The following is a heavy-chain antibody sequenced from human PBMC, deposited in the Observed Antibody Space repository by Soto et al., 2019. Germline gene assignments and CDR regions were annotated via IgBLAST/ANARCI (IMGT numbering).Heavy chain of an antibody. D-gene: IGHD2-15*01. Sequence: EVQLLESGGGLVQPGGSLRLSCAASGFTFSSYARSWVRQAPGKGLEWVSAISGSGGSTYYADSVKGRFTISRDNSKNTLYLQMNSLRAEDTAVYYCAKDPRYCSGGSCPTGGYFDYWGQGTLVTVSS. CDR1: GFTFSSYA. CDR3: AKDPRYCSGGSCPTGGYFDY. J-gene: IGHJ4*02. V-gene: IGHV3-23*01. CDR2: ISGSGGST.